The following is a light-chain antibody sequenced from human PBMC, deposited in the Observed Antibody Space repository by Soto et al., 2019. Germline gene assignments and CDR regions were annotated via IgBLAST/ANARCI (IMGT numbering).Light chain of an antibody. V-gene: IGKV1-39*01. CDR3: QQSHGIPYT. CDR2: AAS. Sequence: DIQMTQSPSSLSASVGDRVTITCRASQTISTDLNWYHQEPGKAPKLLIYAASSLQSGVPSRFSGSGSGTDFTLTISSLQPEDFAAYYCQQSHGIPYTFGQGTKLEIK. CDR1: QTISTD. J-gene: IGKJ2*01.